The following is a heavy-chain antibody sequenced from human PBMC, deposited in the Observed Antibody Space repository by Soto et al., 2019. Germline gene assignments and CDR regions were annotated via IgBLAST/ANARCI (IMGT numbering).Heavy chain of an antibody. CDR2: ISYDGSNK. D-gene: IGHD5-12*01. V-gene: IGHV3-30-3*01. CDR3: ARGAGGYGRKEFDY. CDR1: GFTFSSYA. J-gene: IGHJ4*02. Sequence: QVQLVESGGGVVQPGRSLRLSCAASGFTFSSYAMHWVRQAPGKGLEWVAVISYDGSNKYYADSVKGRFTISRDNSKNTLYLQMNSLRAEDTAVYYCARGAGGYGRKEFDYWGQGTLVTVSS.